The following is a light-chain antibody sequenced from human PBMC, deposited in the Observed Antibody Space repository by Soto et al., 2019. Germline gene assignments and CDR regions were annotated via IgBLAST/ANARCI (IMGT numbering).Light chain of an antibody. CDR3: SSYTSSTSYV. J-gene: IGLJ1*01. CDR2: EVS. Sequence: QSVLTQPASVSGSPGQSITISCTGTSSDVGGYDYVSWYQQHPGKAPKLMIYEVSNRPSGASNRFSGSKSGNTASLTISGLQAEDEADYYCSSYTSSTSYVFGNGTKVTVL. V-gene: IGLV2-14*01. CDR1: SSDVGGYDY.